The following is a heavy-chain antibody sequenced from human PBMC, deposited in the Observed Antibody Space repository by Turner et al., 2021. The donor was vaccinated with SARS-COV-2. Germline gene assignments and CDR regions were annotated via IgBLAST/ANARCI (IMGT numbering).Heavy chain of an antibody. CDR3: ARHIVVAIFDY. CDR2: IYWGDNN. J-gene: IGHJ4*02. D-gene: IGHD2-21*01. Sequence: QITLKESGPTLVKPTQNLTLTCTCSGFPPRTSGAGLGWIRQPPGKALEWLALIYWGDNNSYSPSLKSRLTITKDTSKNQLFLTMTYMTPVDTATYYCARHIVVAIFDYWGQGTLVTVSS. V-gene: IGHV2-5*02. CDR1: GFPPRTSGAG.